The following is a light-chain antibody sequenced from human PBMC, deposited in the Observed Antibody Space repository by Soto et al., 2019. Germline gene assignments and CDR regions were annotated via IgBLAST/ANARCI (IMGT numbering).Light chain of an antibody. V-gene: IGKV1-17*01. Sequence: IQMTQSPSSLSASVGDRVTITCRASQDISDDVGWYQQTPGKAPKLLISGASRLQSGVPSRFSGSGSETEFTLTITSLQPEDSATYYCQQRNSYPRTFGQGTKVDNK. J-gene: IGKJ2*01. CDR2: GAS. CDR1: QDISDD. CDR3: QQRNSYPRT.